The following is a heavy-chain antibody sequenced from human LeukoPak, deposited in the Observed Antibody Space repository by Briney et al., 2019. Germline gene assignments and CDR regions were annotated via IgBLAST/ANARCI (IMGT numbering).Heavy chain of an antibody. V-gene: IGHV1-2*02. CDR3: ARGEELWFDY. Sequence: SMKVSCKTSGYTFTSYYIHWVRQAPGQGLEWVGLINPDTGGAKYAQKFQGRVTMTRDTSISTAYMELSRLTSDDTAVYFCARGEELWFDYWGQGTLVTVSS. CDR2: INPDTGGA. D-gene: IGHD5-18*01. J-gene: IGHJ4*02. CDR1: GYTFTSYY.